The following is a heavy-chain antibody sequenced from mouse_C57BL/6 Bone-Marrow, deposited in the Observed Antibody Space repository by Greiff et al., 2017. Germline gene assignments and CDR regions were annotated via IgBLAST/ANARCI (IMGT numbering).Heavy chain of an antibody. CDR3: ARPYYYGSSYWYFDV. V-gene: IGHV1-81*01. D-gene: IGHD1-1*01. CDR2: IYPRSGNT. CDR1: GYTFTSYG. Sequence: QVQLQQSGAELARPGASVKLSCKASGYTFTSYGISWVKQRTGQGLEWIGEIYPRSGNTYYNEKFKGKATLTADKSSSTAYMELRSLTSEDSAVXCCARPYYYGSSYWYFDVWGTGTTVTVSS. J-gene: IGHJ1*03.